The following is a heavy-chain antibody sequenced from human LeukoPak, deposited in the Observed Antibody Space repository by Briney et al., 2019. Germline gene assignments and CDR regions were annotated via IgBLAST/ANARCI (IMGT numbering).Heavy chain of an antibody. CDR1: GFTFSSYG. D-gene: IGHD5-24*01. CDR2: IRYDGSNE. J-gene: IGHJ4*02. V-gene: IGHV3-30*02. Sequence: GGSLRLSCAASGFTFSSYGMHWVRQAPGKGLEWVSFIRYDGSNEYYADSVRGRFTISRDNSKNTLYLQMNSLRSDDTAVYYCARDWSGYNPISYFDYWGQGTLVTVSS. CDR3: ARDWSGYNPISYFDY.